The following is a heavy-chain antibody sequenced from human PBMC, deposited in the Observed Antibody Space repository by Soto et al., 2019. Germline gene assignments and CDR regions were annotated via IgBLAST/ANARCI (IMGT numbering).Heavy chain of an antibody. J-gene: IGHJ4*02. Sequence: EVRLLESGGDLVQPGGSLRLSCAASGFTFSSYAMSWVRQAPGKGLEWVSALSGSGGNAYYADSVRGRFTISRDNSKNTLYLQMNSLRADDTALYYCAKDPTGTTRNFDCWGQGTLVTVSS. CDR2: LSGSGGNA. V-gene: IGHV3-23*01. D-gene: IGHD1-7*01. CDR3: AKDPTGTTRNFDC. CDR1: GFTFSSYA.